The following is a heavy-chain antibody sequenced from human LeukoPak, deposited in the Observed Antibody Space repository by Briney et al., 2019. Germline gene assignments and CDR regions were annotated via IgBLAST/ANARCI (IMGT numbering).Heavy chain of an antibody. CDR1: GYTFSNYF. J-gene: IGHJ4*02. CDR3: ARAVRDGLVY. V-gene: IGHV1-46*01. CDR2: INPDGGST. D-gene: IGHD5-24*01. Sequence: GASVKVSCTASGYTFSNYFIHWVRQAPGQGLEWMGIINPDGGSTSYAQRFQGRVSMTRDTSTSTVYMELSSLRSEDTAVYYCARAVRDGLVYWGQGTLVTVSS.